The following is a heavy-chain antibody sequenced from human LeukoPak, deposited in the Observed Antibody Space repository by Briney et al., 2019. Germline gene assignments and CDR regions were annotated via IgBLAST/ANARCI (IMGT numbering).Heavy chain of an antibody. CDR2: IYTSGST. CDR1: GGSISSYY. CDR3: ARATPLTTLDY. Sequence: PSETLSLTCTVSGGSISSYYWSWIRQPPGKGLEWIGYIYTSGSTNYNPSLKSRVTISVDTSKNQFSLKLSSVTAADTAVYYCARATPLTTLDYWGQGTLVTVSS. V-gene: IGHV4-4*09. J-gene: IGHJ4*02. D-gene: IGHD4-17*01.